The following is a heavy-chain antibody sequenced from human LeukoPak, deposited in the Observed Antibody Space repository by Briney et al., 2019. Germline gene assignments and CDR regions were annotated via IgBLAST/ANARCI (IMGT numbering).Heavy chain of an antibody. CDR3: ARDWHGSGSAYSFGP. J-gene: IGHJ5*02. Sequence: SATLSLTCTVSGGSIRSYYWSWIRQPPGKGLEWIGYIYYSGSTNYNPSLKSRVTISVDTTKNQFSLKLSSVTAADTAVYYCARDWHGSGSAYSFGPWGQGILVTVSS. V-gene: IGHV4-59*01. CDR2: IYYSGST. CDR1: GGSIRSYY. D-gene: IGHD3-10*01.